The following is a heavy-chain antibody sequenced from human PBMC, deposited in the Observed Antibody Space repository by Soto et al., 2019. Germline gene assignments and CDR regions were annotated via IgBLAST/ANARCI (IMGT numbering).Heavy chain of an antibody. CDR1: GYTFTSYA. Sequence: QVQLVQSGAEVKKPGASVKVSCTASGYTFTSYAMHWVRQAPGQRLEWMGWINAGNGNTKYSQKFQGRVTITRDTSASTAYMELSSLRSEDTAVYYCARDGFFGYGVVYYYGMDVWGQGTTVTVSS. CDR2: INAGNGNT. J-gene: IGHJ6*02. CDR3: ARDGFFGYGVVYYYGMDV. V-gene: IGHV1-3*01. D-gene: IGHD3-3*01.